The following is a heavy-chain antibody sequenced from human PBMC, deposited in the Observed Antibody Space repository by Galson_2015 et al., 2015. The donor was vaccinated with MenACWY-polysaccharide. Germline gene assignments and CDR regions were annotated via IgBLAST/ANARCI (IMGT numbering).Heavy chain of an antibody. CDR1: RGSISSYY. CDR3: ARVGYSGYDSRFEH. Sequence: ETLSLTCTVSRGSISSYYWSWIRPPAGKGLEWIGRISTGGTTTYNPSLKSRVTMSLDRSNNQISLNLTSVTAADTAVYHCARVGYSGYDSRFEHWGQGTLVAVSS. D-gene: IGHD5-12*01. J-gene: IGHJ4*02. CDR2: ISTGGTT. V-gene: IGHV4-4*07.